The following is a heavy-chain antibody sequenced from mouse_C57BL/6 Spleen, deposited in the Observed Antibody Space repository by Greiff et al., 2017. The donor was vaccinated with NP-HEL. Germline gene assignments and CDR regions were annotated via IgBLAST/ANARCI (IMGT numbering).Heavy chain of an antibody. V-gene: IGHV1-82*01. J-gene: IGHJ3*01. CDR3: SRDYDRFAY. CDR1: GYAFSSSW. CDR2: IYPGDGDT. Sequence: QVQLQQSGPELVKPGASVKISCKASGYAFSSSWMNWVKQRPGKGLEWIGRIYPGDGDTNYNGKFKGKATLTADKSSSTAYMQLSSLTSENSAVYCCSRDYDRFAYWGQGTLVTVSA. D-gene: IGHD2-4*01.